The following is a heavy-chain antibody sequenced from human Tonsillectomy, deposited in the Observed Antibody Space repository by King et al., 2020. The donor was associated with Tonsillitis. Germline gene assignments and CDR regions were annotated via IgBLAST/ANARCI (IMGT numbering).Heavy chain of an antibody. D-gene: IGHD1-26*01. CDR2: ISWNSCSI. J-gene: IGHJ3*02. Sequence: VQLVESGGGLVQPGRSLRLSCAASGFTFDDYAMHWVRQAPGKGLEWVSGISWNSCSIGYADSVKGRFTISRDNAKNSLYLQMNSMRAEDTALYYFAKVAHSGSYRDAFDIWGQGTMVTVSS. V-gene: IGHV3-9*01. CDR1: GFTFDDYA. CDR3: AKVAHSGSYRDAFDI.